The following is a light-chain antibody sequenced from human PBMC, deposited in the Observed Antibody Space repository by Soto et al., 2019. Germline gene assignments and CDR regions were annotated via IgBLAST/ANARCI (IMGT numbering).Light chain of an antibody. CDR1: QSISSW. V-gene: IGKV1-5*03. J-gene: IGKJ1*01. CDR3: QQYNSYLGT. Sequence: DIRLTQSPSTLSASVGDRVTITCRASQSISSWLAWYQQKPGKAPKLLIYKASSLESGVASRFSGSGSGTEFTLTISSLQPDDFETYYCQQYNSYLGTFGQGTKVEIK. CDR2: KAS.